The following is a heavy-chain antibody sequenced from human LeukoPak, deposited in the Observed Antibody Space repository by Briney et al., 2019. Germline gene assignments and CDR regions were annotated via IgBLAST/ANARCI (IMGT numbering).Heavy chain of an antibody. CDR2: ISYDGSNK. CDR3: ARDPSPVVSAINIGYFLH. V-gene: IGHV3-30-3*01. J-gene: IGHJ1*01. D-gene: IGHD2-21*01. CDR1: GFTFSSYA. Sequence: AGGSLRLSCAASGFTFSSYAMHWVRQAPGKGLEWVAVISYDGSNKYYADSVKGRFTISRDNSKNTLYLQMNSLRAEDTAVYYCARDPSPVVSAINIGYFLHWGQGTLVTVSS.